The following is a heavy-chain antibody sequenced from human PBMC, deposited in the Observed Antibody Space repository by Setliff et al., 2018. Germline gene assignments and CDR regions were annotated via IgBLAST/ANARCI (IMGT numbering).Heavy chain of an antibody. V-gene: IGHV4-30-4*08. J-gene: IGHJ3*02. CDR3: ARKGISALSGAFDM. CDR2: IYHSGSA. Sequence: ASETLSLTCTVSGDSISSGDYFWSWIRQPPGKGLEWIAYIYHSGSAYYNPSLKSRVTMSVDTSKNQFSLKLSSVTAADTAVYYCARKGISALSGAFDMWGQGTMVTVSS. CDR1: GDSISSGDYF. D-gene: IGHD1-26*01.